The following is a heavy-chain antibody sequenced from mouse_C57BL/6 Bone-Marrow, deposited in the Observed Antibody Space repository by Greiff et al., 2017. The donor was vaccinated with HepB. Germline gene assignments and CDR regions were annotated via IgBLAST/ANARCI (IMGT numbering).Heavy chain of an antibody. CDR3: ARGSYLYYYAMDY. V-gene: IGHV1-69*01. J-gene: IGHJ4*01. D-gene: IGHD1-1*02. Sequence: QVQLQQPGAELVMPGASVKLSCKASGYTFTSYWMHWVTQRPGQGLEWIGEIDPSDSYTNYNHKFKGKSTLTVDKSSSTAYMQLSSLTSEDSAVYYCARGSYLYYYAMDYWGQGTSVTVSS. CDR1: GYTFTSYW. CDR2: IDPSDSYT.